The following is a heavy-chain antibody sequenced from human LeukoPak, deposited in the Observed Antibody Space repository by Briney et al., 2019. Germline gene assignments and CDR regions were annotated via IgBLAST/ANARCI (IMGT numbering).Heavy chain of an antibody. CDR3: AKVLVGDDYGDYVFDY. CDR2: ISSSSSYI. CDR1: GFTFSSYA. V-gene: IGHV3-21*04. D-gene: IGHD4-17*01. J-gene: IGHJ4*02. Sequence: GGSLRLSCAASGFTFSSYAIHWVRQAPGKGLEWVSSISSSSSYIYYADSVKGRFAISRDNSKNTLYLQMNSLRAEDTAIYYCAKVLVGDDYGDYVFDYWGQGTLVTVSS.